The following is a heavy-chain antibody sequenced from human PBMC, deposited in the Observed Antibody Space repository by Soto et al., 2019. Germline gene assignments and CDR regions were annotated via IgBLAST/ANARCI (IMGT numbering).Heavy chain of an antibody. D-gene: IGHD6-13*01. J-gene: IGHJ3*02. CDR2: ISSSSSTI. Sequence: PGGSLRLCCAASGFTFSSYSMNWVRQAPGKGLEWVSYISSSSSTIYYADSVKGRFTISRDNAKNSLYLQMNSLRAEDTAVYYCARDGGDSSSWSFAFDIWGQGTMVTVSS. CDR1: GFTFSSYS. V-gene: IGHV3-48*01. CDR3: ARDGGDSSSWSFAFDI.